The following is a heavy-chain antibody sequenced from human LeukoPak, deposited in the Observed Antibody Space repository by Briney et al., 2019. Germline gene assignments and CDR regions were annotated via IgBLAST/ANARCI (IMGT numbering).Heavy chain of an antibody. CDR2: ISSSGSTI. D-gene: IGHD4-23*01. J-gene: IGHJ4*02. CDR1: GFTFIRYE. CDR3: AREQYGGFDY. V-gene: IGHV3-48*03. Sequence: PGGSLRLSCAASGFTFIRYEMNWVRQAPGKGLEWVSYISSSGSTIYYADSVKGRFTISRDNAKNSLYLQMNSLRAEDTAVYYCAREQYGGFDYWGQGTLVTVSS.